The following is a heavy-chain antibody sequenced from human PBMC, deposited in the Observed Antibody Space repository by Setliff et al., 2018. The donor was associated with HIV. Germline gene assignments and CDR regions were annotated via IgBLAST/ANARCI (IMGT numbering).Heavy chain of an antibody. Sequence: GGSLRLSCTASGFTFSSYWMSWVRQAPGKGLEWVANIKQDGSEKHYVDSVKGRFTISRDNAKNSLYLQMNSLRVEDTAVYFCARWGSGSYERVFDYWGQGMLVTVSS. CDR1: GFTFSSYW. V-gene: IGHV3-7*01. CDR2: IKQDGSEK. D-gene: IGHD1-26*01. J-gene: IGHJ4*02. CDR3: ARWGSGSYERVFDY.